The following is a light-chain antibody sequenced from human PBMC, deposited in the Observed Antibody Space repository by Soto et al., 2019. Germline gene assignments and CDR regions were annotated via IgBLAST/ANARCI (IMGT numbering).Light chain of an antibody. V-gene: IGKV3-20*01. CDR2: GAS. CDR1: QSITNNY. Sequence: ALTQSPGTLSLPQGERATLSCRASQSITNNYLAWYQQKPGRAHRLLIYGASSRATGIPDRFSGSGSGTDFTLTISRLEPEDFAMYYCQLYGYLVTFGGGTKVDI. CDR3: QLYGYLVT. J-gene: IGKJ4*01.